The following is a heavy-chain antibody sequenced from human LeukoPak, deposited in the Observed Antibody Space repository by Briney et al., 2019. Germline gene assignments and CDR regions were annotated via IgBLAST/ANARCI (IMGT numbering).Heavy chain of an antibody. J-gene: IGHJ1*01. CDR1: GFTFSSYA. CDR3: AKLNGWSSVGEYFQH. Sequence: GGSLRLSCAASGFTFSSYAMSWVRQAPGKGLEWVSGISGSGGSTYYADSVKGRFTISRDNSRNTLYFQMNSLRAEDTAVYYCAKLNGWSSVGEYFQHWGQGTLVTVSS. CDR2: ISGSGGST. V-gene: IGHV3-23*01. D-gene: IGHD6-19*01.